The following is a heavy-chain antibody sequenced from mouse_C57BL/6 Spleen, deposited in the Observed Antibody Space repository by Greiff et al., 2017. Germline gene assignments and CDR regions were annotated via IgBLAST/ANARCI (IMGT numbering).Heavy chain of an antibody. CDR1: GYTFTSYW. CDR2: TDPSDSYT. V-gene: IGHV1-69*01. D-gene: IGHD2-4*01. Sequence: QVQLQQPGPELVMPGASVKLSCKASGYTFTSYWMHWVKQRSGQGLEWIGETDPSDSYTNYNQKFKGKSTLTVAKSSSTAYMQLSSLTSEDSAVYYCARRGLHYALDYWGQGTSVTVSS. CDR3: ARRGLHYALDY. J-gene: IGHJ4*01.